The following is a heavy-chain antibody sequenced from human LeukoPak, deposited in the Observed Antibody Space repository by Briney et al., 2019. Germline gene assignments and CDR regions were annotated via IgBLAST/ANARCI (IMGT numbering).Heavy chain of an antibody. CDR3: ARRRFLEWLLSATDFDI. Sequence: PSETLSLTCGVSGYSISSGYSWGWIRQPPGKGLEWIGEINHSGSTNYNPSLKSRVTISVDTSKNQFSLKVSSVTAADTAVYFCARRRFLEWLLSATDFDIWGQGTMVTVSS. J-gene: IGHJ3*02. CDR1: GYSISSGYS. CDR2: INHSGST. D-gene: IGHD3-3*01. V-gene: IGHV4-38-2*01.